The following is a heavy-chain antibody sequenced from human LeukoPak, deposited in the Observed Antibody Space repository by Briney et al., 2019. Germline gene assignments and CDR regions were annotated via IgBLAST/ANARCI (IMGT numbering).Heavy chain of an antibody. D-gene: IGHD6-19*01. CDR1: GFTFSTYA. V-gene: IGHV3-23*01. CDR3: AKESSQWLVPY. J-gene: IGHJ4*02. Sequence: PGGSLRLSCAASGFTFSTYAMTWVRQAPGKGLDWVSGITGNGGSTYYADSVKGRFTISRDNSKNTLYLQMDSLRAEDTAVYYCAKESSQWLVPYRGRGTLVTVSS. CDR2: ITGNGGST.